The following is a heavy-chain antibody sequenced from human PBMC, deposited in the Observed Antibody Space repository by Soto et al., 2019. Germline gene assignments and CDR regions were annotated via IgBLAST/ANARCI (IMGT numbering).Heavy chain of an antibody. D-gene: IGHD1-26*01. CDR3: ARRYGGNLDY. CDR1: GGSISSYY. V-gene: IGHV4-59*08. J-gene: IGHJ4*02. CDR2: IYYSGST. Sequence: SETMSLTCTVSGGSISSYYWIWIRQPPGKGLEWIGYIYYSGSTNYNPSLKSRVTISVDTSKNQFSLKLSSVTAADTAVYYCARRYGGNLDYWGQGTLVTVS.